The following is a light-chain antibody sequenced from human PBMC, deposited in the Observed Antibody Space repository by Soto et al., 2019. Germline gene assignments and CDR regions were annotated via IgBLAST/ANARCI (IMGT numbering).Light chain of an antibody. CDR1: SSDVGGYNY. CDR3: CSYAGSYKV. V-gene: IGLV2-11*01. J-gene: IGLJ1*01. CDR2: DVS. Sequence: QSALTQPRSVSGSPGQLVTISCTGTSSDVGGYNYVSWYQQHPGKAPKLMIYDVSKRPSGVPDRFSGSKSGNTASLTISGLQAEDEADYYCCSYAGSYKVFGTGTKLTVL.